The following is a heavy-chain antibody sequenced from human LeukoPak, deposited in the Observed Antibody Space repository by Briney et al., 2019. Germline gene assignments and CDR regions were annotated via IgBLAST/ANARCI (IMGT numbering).Heavy chain of an antibody. Sequence: PSETMSLTCAVSGGSFSGYWWCWIRQSPRTWLRWIGEISHSGETNYNPSFESRVSISLDTSKNQFSLHLSSVSDSDTAVYYCARTDYSLPWGQGTPVTASS. V-gene: IGHV4-34*01. CDR3: ARTDYSLP. J-gene: IGHJ5*02. D-gene: IGHD4-11*01. CDR2: ISHSGET. CDR1: GGSFSGYW.